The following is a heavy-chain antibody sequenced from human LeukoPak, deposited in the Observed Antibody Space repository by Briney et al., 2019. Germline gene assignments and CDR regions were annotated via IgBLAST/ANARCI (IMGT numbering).Heavy chain of an antibody. CDR3: AREGRTPGWVFYMDV. D-gene: IGHD1-26*01. CDR2: ISSGGTYV. Sequence: GGSLRLSCVVSGFTFKTYSMNWVRQAPGKGLEWVSSISSGGTYVDYADSVKGRFTISRDNAKNSLYLQMNSLRAEDTAVYYCAREGRTPGWVFYMDVWGKGTTVTVSS. V-gene: IGHV3-21*01. CDR1: GFTFKTYS. J-gene: IGHJ6*03.